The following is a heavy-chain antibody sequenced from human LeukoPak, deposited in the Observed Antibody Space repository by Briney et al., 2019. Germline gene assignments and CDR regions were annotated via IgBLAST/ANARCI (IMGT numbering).Heavy chain of an antibody. Sequence: SETLSLTCTVSGGSISSYYWSWVRQPPGKGLEWIGYIYYSGSTNYNPSLKSRVTISVDTSKNQFSLKLSPVTAADTAVYYCARVLYYYYYMDVWGKGTTVTISS. CDR1: GGSISSYY. J-gene: IGHJ6*03. CDR3: ARVLYYYYYMDV. V-gene: IGHV4-59*01. CDR2: IYYSGST.